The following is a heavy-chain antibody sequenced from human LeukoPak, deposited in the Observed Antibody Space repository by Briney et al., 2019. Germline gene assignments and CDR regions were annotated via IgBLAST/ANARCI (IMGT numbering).Heavy chain of an antibody. J-gene: IGHJ4*02. CDR1: GFIFSTYT. CDR3: VGDQVDDTGNLR. D-gene: IGHD2-8*02. Sequence: PGGSLRLSCSASGFIFSTYTMYWVRQAPGKGLEYVSVINGDGRTTYYIDSVKGRFTISRDNSKNTLYLQMSSLSTEDTAVYYCVGDQVDDTGNLRWGQGTRVTVSA. CDR2: INGDGRTT. V-gene: IGHV3-64D*06.